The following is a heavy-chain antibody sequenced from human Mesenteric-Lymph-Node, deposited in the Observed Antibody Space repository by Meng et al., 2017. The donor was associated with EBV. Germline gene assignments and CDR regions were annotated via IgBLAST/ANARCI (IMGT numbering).Heavy chain of an antibody. CDR2: IYYSGST. CDR1: GGSISSSSYY. Sequence: PESGPGLVKPSETLTLTCTVSGGSISSSSYYWGWIRQPPGKGLEWIGSIYYSGSTYYNPSLKSRVTISVDTSKNQFSLKLSSVTAADTAVYYCARHLTIQLWFAWFDPWGQGTLVTVSS. D-gene: IGHD5-18*01. CDR3: ARHLTIQLWFAWFDP. J-gene: IGHJ5*02. V-gene: IGHV4-39*01.